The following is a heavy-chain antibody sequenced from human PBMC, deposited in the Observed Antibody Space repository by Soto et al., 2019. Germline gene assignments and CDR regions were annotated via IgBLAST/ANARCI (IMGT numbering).Heavy chain of an antibody. V-gene: IGHV3-23*01. CDR3: AKDGGIVGAAAGTDWFET. CDR1: GFTFSSYA. CDR2: ISGSGGST. J-gene: IGHJ5*02. Sequence: GVSLRLSCAASGFTFSSYAMSWVRQAPGKGLEWVSAISGSGGSTYYADSVKGRFTISRDNSKNTLYLQMNSLRAEDTAVYYCAKDGGIVGAAAGTDWFETWGQGTLVTVSS. D-gene: IGHD6-13*01.